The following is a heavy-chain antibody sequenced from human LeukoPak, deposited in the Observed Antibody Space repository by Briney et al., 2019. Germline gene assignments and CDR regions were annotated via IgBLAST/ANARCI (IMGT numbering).Heavy chain of an antibody. V-gene: IGHV3-7*03. D-gene: IGHD5-18*01. J-gene: IGHJ5*02. CDR1: GLTVSNHW. CDR3: ASLDTAKQPLANH. Sequence: GGSLRLSCVASGLTVSNHWMSWVRQAPGKGLEWVANIREERGQKYYVDSVEGRFTISKNSARNSLYLQMNTLRVEDTAMYYCASLDTAKQPLANHWGQGTLVTVSS. CDR2: IREERGQK.